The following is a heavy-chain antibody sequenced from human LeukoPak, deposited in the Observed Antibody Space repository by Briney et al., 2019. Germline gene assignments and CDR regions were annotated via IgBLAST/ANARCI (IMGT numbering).Heavy chain of an antibody. J-gene: IGHJ4*02. D-gene: IGHD1-26*01. Sequence: GGSLRLSCAASGFTFSSYGMHWVRQAPGKGLEWVAVISYDGSNKYYADSVKGRFTISRDNSKNTLYLQMNSLRAEDTAVYYCVKGGGSYSLDYFDYWGQGTLVTVSS. CDR1: GFTFSSYG. CDR2: ISYDGSNK. V-gene: IGHV3-30*18. CDR3: VKGGGSYSLDYFDY.